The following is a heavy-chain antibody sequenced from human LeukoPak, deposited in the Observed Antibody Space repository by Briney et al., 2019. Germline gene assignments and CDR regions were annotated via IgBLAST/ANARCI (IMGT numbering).Heavy chain of an antibody. CDR1: GFTFSSYA. D-gene: IGHD3-10*01. J-gene: IGHJ6*02. CDR3: ARTTGELRYYYYGMDV. V-gene: IGHV3-30-3*01. CDR2: ISYDGSNK. Sequence: GSLRLSCAASGFTFSSYAMSWVRQAPGKGLEWVAVISYDGSNKYYADSVKGRFTISRDNAKNSLYLQMNSLRAEDTAVYYCARTTGELRYYYYGMDVWGQGTTVTVSS.